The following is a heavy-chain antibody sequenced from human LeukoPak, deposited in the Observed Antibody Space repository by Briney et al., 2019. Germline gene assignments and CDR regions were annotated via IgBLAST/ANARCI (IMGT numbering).Heavy chain of an antibody. CDR2: IIPIFGTA. V-gene: IGHV1-69*01. CDR3: ARKLYSSSYFDY. J-gene: IGHJ4*02. CDR1: GGTFSSYA. D-gene: IGHD6-6*01. Sequence: GGSLRLSCAASGGTFSSYAISWVRQAPGQGLEWMGGIIPIFGTANYAQKFQGRVTITADESTSTAYMELSSLRSEDTAVYYCARKLYSSSYFDYWGQGTLVTVSS.